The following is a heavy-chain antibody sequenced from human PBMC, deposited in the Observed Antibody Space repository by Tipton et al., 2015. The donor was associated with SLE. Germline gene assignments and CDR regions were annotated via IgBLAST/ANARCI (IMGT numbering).Heavy chain of an antibody. CDR1: GFTFDDYA. V-gene: IGHV3-9*01. J-gene: IGHJ5*02. Sequence: SLRLSCAASGFTFDDYAMHWVRQAPGKGLEWVSGISWNSGSIGYADSVKGRFTISRDNAKNSLYLQMNSLRAEDTALYYCAKAPAYNWFAPWGQGTLVTVSS. CDR2: ISWNSGSI. CDR3: AKAPAYNWFAP.